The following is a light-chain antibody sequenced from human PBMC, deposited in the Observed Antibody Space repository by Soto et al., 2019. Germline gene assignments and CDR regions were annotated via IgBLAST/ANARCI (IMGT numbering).Light chain of an antibody. Sequence: QSVLTQPASVSGSPGQSITISCTGTSNDVGSYKFVSWYQQYPGKAPKLIIFEVSKRPSGVSNRFSGSKSGKRASLTISGLRAEDEADYYCCSYTSNTSPYVFGSGTKSPS. CDR1: SNDVGSYKF. CDR3: CSYTSNTSPYV. CDR2: EVS. V-gene: IGLV2-23*02. J-gene: IGLJ1*01.